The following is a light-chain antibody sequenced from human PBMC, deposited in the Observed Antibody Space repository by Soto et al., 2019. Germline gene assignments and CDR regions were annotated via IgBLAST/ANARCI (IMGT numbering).Light chain of an antibody. CDR3: QKYNSVPFT. Sequence: DIQMTQSPSSLSASVGDRVTITCRASQGITNSLAWYQQKPGKIPKLLIYAASTLQSGVPSRFSGRGSGTDFTLTISSLQPEDVATYYCQKYNSVPFTFGPGTKVDIK. V-gene: IGKV1-27*01. CDR1: QGITNS. CDR2: AAS. J-gene: IGKJ3*01.